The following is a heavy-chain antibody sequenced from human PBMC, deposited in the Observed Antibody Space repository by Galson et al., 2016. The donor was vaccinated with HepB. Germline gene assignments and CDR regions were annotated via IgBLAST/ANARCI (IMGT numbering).Heavy chain of an antibody. V-gene: IGHV5-10-1*01. D-gene: IGHD2-21*01. Sequence: SYTNYSPSFQGHVTISADKSISTAYLQWSSLKASDTAMYYCARRHRNYYYGMDVWGQGTTVTVSS. J-gene: IGHJ6*02. CDR2: SYT. CDR3: ARRHRNYYYGMDV.